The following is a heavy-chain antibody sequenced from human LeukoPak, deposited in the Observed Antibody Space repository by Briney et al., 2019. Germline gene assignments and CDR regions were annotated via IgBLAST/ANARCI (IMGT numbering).Heavy chain of an antibody. J-gene: IGHJ3*02. D-gene: IGHD5-18*01. CDR1: GFTFSGSA. Sequence: GGSLRLSCAASGFTFSGSAMHWVRQASGKGLEWVGRIRSKANSYATAYAASVKGRFTISRDDSKNTAYLQMNSLKTEDTAVYYCMVLGGIQLWSSAFDIWGQGTMVTVSS. CDR2: IRSKANSYAT. CDR3: MVLGGIQLWSSAFDI. V-gene: IGHV3-73*01.